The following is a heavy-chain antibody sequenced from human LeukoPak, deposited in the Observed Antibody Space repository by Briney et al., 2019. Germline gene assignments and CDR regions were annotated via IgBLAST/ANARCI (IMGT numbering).Heavy chain of an antibody. V-gene: IGHV3-66*01. Sequence: GGSLRLSCAASGFTVSSNYMSWVRQAPGKGLEWVSVIYSGGSTYYADSVKGRFTISRDNAKNSLYLQMNSLRDEDTAVYYCARDLMFPYGEGDYWGQGTLVTVSS. CDR1: GFTVSSNY. CDR3: ARDLMFPYGEGDY. J-gene: IGHJ4*02. CDR2: IYSGGST. D-gene: IGHD4-17*01.